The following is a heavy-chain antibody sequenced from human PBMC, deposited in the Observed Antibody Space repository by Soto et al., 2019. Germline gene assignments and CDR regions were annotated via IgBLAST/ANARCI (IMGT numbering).Heavy chain of an antibody. Sequence: LSLTCAVYGGSFSGYYWSWIRQPPGKGLEWIGEINHSGSTNYNPSLKSRVTISVDTSKNQFSLKLSSVTAADTAVYYCARALASGWSYVYYYYGIDVWAQGTTVTVSS. CDR3: ARALASGWSYVYYYYGIDV. J-gene: IGHJ6*02. CDR2: INHSGST. D-gene: IGHD6-13*01. CDR1: GGSFSGYY. V-gene: IGHV4-34*01.